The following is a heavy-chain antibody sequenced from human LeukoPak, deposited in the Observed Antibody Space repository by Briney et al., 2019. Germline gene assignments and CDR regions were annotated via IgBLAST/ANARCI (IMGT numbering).Heavy chain of an antibody. Sequence: SETLSLTCTVSGGSISSHYWSWIRQPPGKGLEWIGYIYYSGSTNYNPSLKSRVTTSVDTSKNQFSLKLSSVTAADTAVYYCARGGYSSSPFDYWGRGTLVTVSS. CDR1: GGSISSHY. J-gene: IGHJ4*02. D-gene: IGHD6-6*01. V-gene: IGHV4-59*11. CDR3: ARGGYSSSPFDY. CDR2: IYYSGST.